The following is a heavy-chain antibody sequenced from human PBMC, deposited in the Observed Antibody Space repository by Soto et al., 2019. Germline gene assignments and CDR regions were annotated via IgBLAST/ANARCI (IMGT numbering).Heavy chain of an antibody. J-gene: IGHJ4*02. V-gene: IGHV3-33*01. Sequence: QVRVVESGGAVVQPGRSLRLSCVASGFTLREFGMHGIRQAPGKGLEWVAVIWQDHRNKYYADLAQGRFTVTRDKSKNTLYLQIKTLKANDTAVYYCAREPGQDESIDYWGQGSLDTVS. CDR3: AREPGQDESIDY. CDR1: GFTLREFG. CDR2: IWQDHRNK.